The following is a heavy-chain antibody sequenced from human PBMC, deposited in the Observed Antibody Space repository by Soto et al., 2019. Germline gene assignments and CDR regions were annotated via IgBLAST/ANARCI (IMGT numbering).Heavy chain of an antibody. CDR2: TYYRSKWYN. CDR1: GDXVSSNSAA. J-gene: IGHJ4*02. D-gene: IGHD3-10*01. CDR3: AREIVDGRITSTGGGYSYYFDY. Sequence: PSQTLSXTCAISGDXVSSNSAAWNWFRQSPSRGLEWLGRTYYRSKWYNDYAVSVKSRITINPDTSKNQFSLQLNSVTPEDTAVYYCAREIVDGRITSTGGGYSYYFDYWGQGTLVTVSS. V-gene: IGHV6-1*01.